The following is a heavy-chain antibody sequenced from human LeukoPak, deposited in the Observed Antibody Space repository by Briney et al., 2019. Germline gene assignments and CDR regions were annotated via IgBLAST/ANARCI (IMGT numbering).Heavy chain of an antibody. J-gene: IGHJ6*03. V-gene: IGHV4-59*12. CDR1: GGSINSYY. D-gene: IGHD4-17*01. CDR3: AGGGIYGDYYYYYYYMDV. Sequence: SETLSLTCTVSGGSINSYYWSWTRQSPGKGLEWIGYIRFSGSTNYNPSHKSRLTISVDTPKNQSPLKLSSVTAADTAVYYCAGGGIYGDYYYYYYYMDVWGKGTTVTVSS. CDR2: IRFSGST.